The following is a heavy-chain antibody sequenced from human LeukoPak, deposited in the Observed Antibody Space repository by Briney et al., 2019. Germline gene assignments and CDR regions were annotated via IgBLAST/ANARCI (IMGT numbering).Heavy chain of an antibody. CDR3: AKDYGDYYPEAFDI. Sequence: GRSLRLSCAASGFTFSSYGMHRVRQAPGKGLEWVAVIWYDGSNKYYADSVKGRFTISRDNSKNTLYLQMNSLRAEDTAVYYCAKDYGDYYPEAFDIWGQGTMVTVSS. D-gene: IGHD4-17*01. CDR1: GFTFSSYG. V-gene: IGHV3-33*06. CDR2: IWYDGSNK. J-gene: IGHJ3*02.